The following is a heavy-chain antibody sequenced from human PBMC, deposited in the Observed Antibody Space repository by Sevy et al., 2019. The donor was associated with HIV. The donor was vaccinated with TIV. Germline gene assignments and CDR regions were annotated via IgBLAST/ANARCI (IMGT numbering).Heavy chain of an antibody. CDR1: AYTFTSYG. D-gene: IGHD4-17*01. Sequence: ASVKVSCKASAYTFTSYGISWVRQAPGQGLEWMGWINTYNGNTNYAQNLQDRFTMTTDTSTSTAYMELRSLISDDTAVYYCARGGATTVSLFDYWGQGTMVTVSS. V-gene: IGHV1-18*04. CDR3: ARGGATTVSLFDY. CDR2: INTYNGNT. J-gene: IGHJ4*02.